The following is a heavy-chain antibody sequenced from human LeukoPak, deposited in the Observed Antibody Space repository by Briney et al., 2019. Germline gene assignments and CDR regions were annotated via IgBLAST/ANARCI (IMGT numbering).Heavy chain of an antibody. CDR3: AKGKGMAATDYFDY. J-gene: IGHJ4*02. CDR1: GFAFSTYA. V-gene: IGHV3-23*01. CDR2: VSGSGGST. D-gene: IGHD6-25*01. Sequence: GGSLRLSCAASGFAFSTYAMSWVRQAPGKGLEWISTVSGSGGSTYYADSVKGRFTISRDNSKNTLYLQMNSLRADDTAVFYCAKGKGMAATDYFDYWGQGTLVTVSS.